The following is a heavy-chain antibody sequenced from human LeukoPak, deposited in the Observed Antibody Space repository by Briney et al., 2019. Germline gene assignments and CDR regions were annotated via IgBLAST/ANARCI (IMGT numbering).Heavy chain of an antibody. J-gene: IGHJ6*02. CDR3: AKRTATAPDYYYGMDV. D-gene: IGHD4-17*01. CDR2: MKRDGSEI. Sequence: GGSLRLSCSASGFTFSTYWMSWVRQAPGKGLEWVANMKRDGSEIYYVDSVKGRFTISRDNAKNSLFLQMNSLRAEDTAVYYCAKRTATAPDYYYGMDVWGQGTTVTVSS. CDR1: GFTFSTYW. V-gene: IGHV3-7*01.